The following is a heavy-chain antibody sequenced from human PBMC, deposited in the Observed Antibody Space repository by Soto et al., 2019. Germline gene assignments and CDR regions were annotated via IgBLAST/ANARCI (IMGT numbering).Heavy chain of an antibody. CDR2: LYIADGT. Sequence: GGSLRLSCAASGFTVNGKKYITWVRQAPGKGLEWVSALYIADGTFYADSVKGRFTVSIDSSKNTVYLQMNNLSPEDTAVYYCATWLLREHAFDIWGLGTMVTVSS. J-gene: IGHJ3*02. CDR3: ATWLLREHAFDI. D-gene: IGHD2-15*01. V-gene: IGHV3-53*01. CDR1: GFTVNGKKY.